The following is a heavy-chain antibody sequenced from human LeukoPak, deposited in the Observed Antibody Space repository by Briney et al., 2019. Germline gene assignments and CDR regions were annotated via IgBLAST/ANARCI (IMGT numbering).Heavy chain of an antibody. CDR3: DREMLNEVSYYSNALDV. V-gene: IGHV3-49*03. Sequence: GGPLRLFCTTWGFTFGVYALTWPRKAPGKGREGVSFIRSKSYGGTADYAASVRGRFTISRDDSKSIDYLQMMSLKTDDADDYYCDREMLNEVSYYSNALDVWGQGTTVIVSS. D-gene: IGHD2-8*01. CDR2: IRSKSYGGTA. J-gene: IGHJ6*02. CDR1: GFTFGVYA.